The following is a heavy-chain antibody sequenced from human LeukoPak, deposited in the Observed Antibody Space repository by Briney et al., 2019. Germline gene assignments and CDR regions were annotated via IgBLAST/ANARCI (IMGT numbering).Heavy chain of an antibody. D-gene: IGHD6-13*01. CDR2: IYHSGST. Sequence: SETLSLTCAVSGGSISSGGYSWSWIRQPPGKGLEWIGYIYHSGSTYYNPSLKSRVTISVDKSKNQFFLKLSSVTATDTAVYYCARRVHSSSWSSYLDYWGQETLVIVSS. CDR3: ARRVHSSSWSSYLDY. CDR1: GGSISSGGYS. J-gene: IGHJ4*02. V-gene: IGHV4-30-2*02.